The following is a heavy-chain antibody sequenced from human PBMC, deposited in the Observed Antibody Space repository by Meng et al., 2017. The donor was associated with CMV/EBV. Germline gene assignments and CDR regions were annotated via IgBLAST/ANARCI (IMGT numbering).Heavy chain of an antibody. J-gene: IGHJ4*02. Sequence: ASVKVSCKASGYTFTYCSLHWLQQAPGQGLERMRWITPYNGNINYAKKFQSRVTITRDMSLRTAYIELSSLRSEDTAVYYCARQNAMVRGVSAGWGQGTLVTVSS. D-gene: IGHD3-10*01. V-gene: IGHV1-68*02. CDR2: ITPYNGNI. CDR3: ARQNAMVRGVSAG. CDR1: GYTFTYCS.